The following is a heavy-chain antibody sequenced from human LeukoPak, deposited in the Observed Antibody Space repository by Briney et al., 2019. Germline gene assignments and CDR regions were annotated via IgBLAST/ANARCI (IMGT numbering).Heavy chain of an antibody. V-gene: IGHV1-2*02. CDR3: ARDRYSMVRGHFNWFDP. CDR1: GYTFTSNY. CDR2: INPNSGGT. D-gene: IGHD3-10*01. Sequence: ASVKVSCKAFGYTFTSNYMHWVRQAPGQGLEWMGWINPNSGGTNYAQKFQGRVTMTRDTSISTAYMELSRLRSDDTAVYYCARDRYSMVRGHFNWFDPWGQGTLVTVSS. J-gene: IGHJ5*02.